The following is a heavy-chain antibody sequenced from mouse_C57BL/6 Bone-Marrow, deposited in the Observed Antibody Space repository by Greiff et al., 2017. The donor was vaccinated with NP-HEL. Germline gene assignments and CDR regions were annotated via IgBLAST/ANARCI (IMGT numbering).Heavy chain of an antibody. D-gene: IGHD2-5*01. CDR1: GYTFTDYY. Sequence: VQLQQSGPELVKPGASVKISCKASGYTFTDYYMNWVKQSHGKSLEWIGDINPNNGGTSYNQKFKGKATLTVDKSSSTAYMELRSLTSEDSAVYYCARDYSNYDYAMDYWGQGTSVTVSS. V-gene: IGHV1-26*01. CDR3: ARDYSNYDYAMDY. CDR2: INPNNGGT. J-gene: IGHJ4*01.